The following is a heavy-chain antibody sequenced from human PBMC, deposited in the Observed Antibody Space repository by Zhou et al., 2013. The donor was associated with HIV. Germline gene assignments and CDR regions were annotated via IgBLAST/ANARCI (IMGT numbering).Heavy chain of an antibody. CDR1: GYTFTGYY. D-gene: IGHD6-13*01. Sequence: QVQLVQSGAEVKKPGASVKVSCKASGYTFTGYYMHWVRQAPGQGFEWMGWIYPNAGGANYAQKFQGRVTMTRATSISTAFMELTRLSSDDTAVYYCARGSGSVAAAGAFDIWGQGTMVTVSS. CDR2: IYPNAGGA. CDR3: ARGSGSVAAAGAFDI. V-gene: IGHV1-2*02. J-gene: IGHJ3*02.